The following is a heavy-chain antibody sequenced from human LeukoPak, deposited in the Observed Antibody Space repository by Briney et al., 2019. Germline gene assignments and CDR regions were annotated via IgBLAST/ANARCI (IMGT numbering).Heavy chain of an antibody. CDR3: AKSTIFGEYYFDY. D-gene: IGHD3-3*01. CDR2: ISVSGGST. V-gene: IGHV3-23*01. J-gene: IGHJ4*02. Sequence: GGSLRLSCVASGFTFSSYATSWVRQAPGKGLEWVSAISVSGGSTYYADSVKGRFTISRDNSKNTLYLQMNSLRAEYTAVYYCAKSTIFGEYYFDYWGQGTLVTVSS. CDR1: GFTFSSYA.